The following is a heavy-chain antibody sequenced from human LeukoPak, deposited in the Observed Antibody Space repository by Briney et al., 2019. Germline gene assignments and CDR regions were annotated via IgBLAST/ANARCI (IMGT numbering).Heavy chain of an antibody. J-gene: IGHJ4*02. V-gene: IGHV3-9*01. CDR1: GFTFDDYA. D-gene: IGHD5-18*01. CDR2: ISWNSGSI. Sequence: GGSLRLSCAASGFTFDDYAMHWVRQAPGKGLEWVSGISWNSGSIGYADSVKGRFTISRDNAKNSLYLQMNSLRAEDTALYYCARDLGYRSGYFDYWGQGTLVTVSS. CDR3: ARDLGYRSGYFDY.